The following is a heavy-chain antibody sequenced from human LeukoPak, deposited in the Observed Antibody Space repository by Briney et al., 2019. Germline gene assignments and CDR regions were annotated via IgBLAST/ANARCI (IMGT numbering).Heavy chain of an antibody. CDR1: GGTFSSYA. J-gene: IGHJ4*02. Sequence: ASVKVSCKASGGTFSSYAISWVRQAPGQGLEWMGGIIPIFGTANYAQKFQGRVTITADESTSTAYMELSSLRSEDTAVYYCASQTQIAARPFDYWGQGTLVTVSS. V-gene: IGHV1-69*01. CDR2: IIPIFGTA. CDR3: ASQTQIAARPFDY. D-gene: IGHD6-6*01.